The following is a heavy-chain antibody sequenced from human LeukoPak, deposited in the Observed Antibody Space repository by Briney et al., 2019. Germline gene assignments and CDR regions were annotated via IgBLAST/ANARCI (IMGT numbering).Heavy chain of an antibody. CDR2: IYTSGST. Sequence: PSETLSLTCTVSGGSISNKYWSWIRQPPGKGLEWIGRIYTSGSTNYNPSLKSRVTMSVDTSKNQFSLKLSSVTAADTAVYYCARRSPGSTSPFDYWGQGTLVTVSS. CDR3: ARRSPGSTSPFDY. D-gene: IGHD2-2*01. J-gene: IGHJ4*02. V-gene: IGHV4-4*07. CDR1: GGSISNKY.